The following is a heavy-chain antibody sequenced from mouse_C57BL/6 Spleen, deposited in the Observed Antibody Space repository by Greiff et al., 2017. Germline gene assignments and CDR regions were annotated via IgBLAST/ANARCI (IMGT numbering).Heavy chain of an antibody. Sequence: VQLQQSGTVLARPGASVKMSCKTSGYTFTSYWMHWVKQRPGQGLEWIGAIYPGNSDTSYNQKFKGKAKLTAVTSASTAYMELSRLTNEDSAVYYCTRYYGSRDYYAMDYWGQGTSVTVAS. J-gene: IGHJ4*01. D-gene: IGHD1-1*01. V-gene: IGHV1-5*01. CDR1: GYTFTSYW. CDR2: IYPGNSDT. CDR3: TRYYGSRDYYAMDY.